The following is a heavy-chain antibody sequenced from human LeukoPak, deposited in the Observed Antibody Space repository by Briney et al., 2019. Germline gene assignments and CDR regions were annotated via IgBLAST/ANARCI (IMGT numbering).Heavy chain of an antibody. CDR2: IYPGDSDT. V-gene: IGHV5-51*01. CDR1: GYSFTSYW. Sequence: GESLKISCRGSGYSFTSYWIGWVRQMPGKGLEWMGIIYPGDSDTRYSPSFQGQVTISADKSISTAYLQWSSLKASDTAMYYCATGRLNDFWSGYYAYWGQGTLVTVSS. J-gene: IGHJ4*02. D-gene: IGHD3-3*01. CDR3: ATGRLNDFWSGYYAY.